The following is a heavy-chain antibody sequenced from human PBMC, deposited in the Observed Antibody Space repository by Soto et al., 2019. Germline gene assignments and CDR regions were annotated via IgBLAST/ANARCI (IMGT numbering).Heavy chain of an antibody. CDR1: GGSISSSSYY. D-gene: IGHD6-19*01. V-gene: IGHV4-39*01. Sequence: SETLSLTCTVSGGSISSSSYYWGWIRQPPGKGLEWIGSIYYSGSTYYNPSLKSRVTISVDTSKNQFSLKLSSVTAADTAVYYCARQAYSSGWYYFDYWGQGTLVTVSS. J-gene: IGHJ4*02. CDR2: IYYSGST. CDR3: ARQAYSSGWYYFDY.